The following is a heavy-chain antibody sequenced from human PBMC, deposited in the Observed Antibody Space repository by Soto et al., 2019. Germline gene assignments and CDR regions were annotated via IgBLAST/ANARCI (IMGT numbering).Heavy chain of an antibody. CDR1: GVIFTDYG. Sequence: GGSLRLSCRAPGVIFTDYGMTWVRQDPGKGREWVSGLSGSGGDSYYADSVKGRFTVSRDNSRKILYLQMKSLRAEDTAVYYCAKYFLQDSRQGYDYCMHVWGPATTVSVS. V-gene: IGHV3-23*01. D-gene: IGHD3-9*01. CDR2: LSGSGGDS. CDR3: AKYFLQDSRQGYDYCMHV. J-gene: IGHJ6*02.